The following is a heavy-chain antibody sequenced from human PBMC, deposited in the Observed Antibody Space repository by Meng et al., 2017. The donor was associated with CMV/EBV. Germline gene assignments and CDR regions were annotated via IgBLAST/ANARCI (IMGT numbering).Heavy chain of an antibody. D-gene: IGHD2-2*02. CDR2: IYSGGST. J-gene: IGHJ6*02. CDR1: GFTVSSNY. Sequence: GGSLRLSCAASGFTVSSNYMSWVRQAPGKGLEWVSVIYSGGSTYYADSVKGRFTISRDNSKNTLYLQMNSLRAEDTAVYYCARRESTSCYRSCGMDVWGQGTTVTVSS. V-gene: IGHV3-66*02. CDR3: ARRESTSCYRSCGMDV.